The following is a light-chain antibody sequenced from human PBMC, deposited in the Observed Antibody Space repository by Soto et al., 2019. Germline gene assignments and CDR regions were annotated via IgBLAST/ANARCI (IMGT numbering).Light chain of an antibody. CDR2: DAS. Sequence: ETVLTQSPGTLSLSPGESATLSCRASQGVSVTGDSVAWYQQKPGQPPTLLIHDASNRATGIPDRFSGSGSGTDFTLTISRLEPEDFAVYHCQQYGSPPWTFGQGTKVEIK. V-gene: IGKV3-20*01. CDR1: QGVSVTGDS. J-gene: IGKJ1*01. CDR3: QQYGSPPWT.